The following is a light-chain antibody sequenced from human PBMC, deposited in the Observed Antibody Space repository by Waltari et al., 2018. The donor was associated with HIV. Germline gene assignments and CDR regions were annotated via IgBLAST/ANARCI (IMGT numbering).Light chain of an antibody. CDR2: DVI. CDR1: SSDVGGYNY. Sequence: QSALTQPPSASGSPGQSVTLSCTGTSSDVGGYNYVSWHQQHPGKAPKLMIYDVIKRPSGVPDRFSGSKSGNTASLTVSGLQPEDEADCYCSSHAGSKVVFGGGTRLTVL. CDR3: SSHAGSKVV. V-gene: IGLV2-8*01. J-gene: IGLJ2*01.